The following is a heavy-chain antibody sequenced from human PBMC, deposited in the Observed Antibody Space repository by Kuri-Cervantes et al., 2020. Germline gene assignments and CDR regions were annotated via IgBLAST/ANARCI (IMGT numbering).Heavy chain of an antibody. V-gene: IGHV3-48*01. CDR2: ISSSSSTI. Sequence: GESLKISCAASGFTFSSYSMNWVRQAPGKGLEWVSYISSSSSTIYYADSVKGRFTIPRDNSKNTLYLQMNSLRAEDTAVYYCARGMYCSSTSCSFDYWGQGTLVTVSS. D-gene: IGHD2-2*01. CDR3: ARGMYCSSTSCSFDY. J-gene: IGHJ4*02. CDR1: GFTFSSYS.